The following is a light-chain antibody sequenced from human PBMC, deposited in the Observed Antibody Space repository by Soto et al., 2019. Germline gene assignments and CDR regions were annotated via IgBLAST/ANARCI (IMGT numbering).Light chain of an antibody. CDR3: ATWDGSLPGEV. J-gene: IGLJ2*01. CDR2: DNN. Sequence: QAVVTQSPSVSAAPGQKVTISCSGSSSNIGNNYVSWYQQLPGTAPKLLIYDNNKRPSGIPDRFSGSKSGTSGTLDITGLQTGDDADYYCATWDGSLPGEVFGGGTKLTVL. V-gene: IGLV1-51*01. CDR1: SSNIGNNY.